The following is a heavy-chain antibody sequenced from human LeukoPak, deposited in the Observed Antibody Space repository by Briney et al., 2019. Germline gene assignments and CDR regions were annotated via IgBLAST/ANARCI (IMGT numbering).Heavy chain of an antibody. D-gene: IGHD3-10*01. J-gene: IGHJ4*02. V-gene: IGHV3-21*01. CDR1: GFTFSSYS. CDR3: ARDFYGSGSYLFDY. Sequence: GRSLRLSCAASGFTFSSYSMNWVRQAPGKGLEWVSSINNSRSYIYCADSVKGRFTISRDYANNSLYLQMNSLRAEDTAVYYCARDFYGSGSYLFDYWGQGTLVTVSS. CDR2: INNSRSYI.